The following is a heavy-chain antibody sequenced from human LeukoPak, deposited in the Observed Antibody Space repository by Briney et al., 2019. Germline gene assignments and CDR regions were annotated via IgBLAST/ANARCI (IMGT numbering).Heavy chain of an antibody. CDR1: GFTVSSNY. CDR3: ARDLFSDYGSGN. CDR2: IYSGGST. J-gene: IGHJ4*02. Sequence: GGSLRLSCAASGFTVSSNYMSWVRQAPGKGLEWVSVIYSGGSTYYADSVKGRFTISRDNSKNTLYLQMNSLRAEDTAVYYCARDLFSDYGSGNWGQGTLVTVSS. D-gene: IGHD3-10*01. V-gene: IGHV3-66*01.